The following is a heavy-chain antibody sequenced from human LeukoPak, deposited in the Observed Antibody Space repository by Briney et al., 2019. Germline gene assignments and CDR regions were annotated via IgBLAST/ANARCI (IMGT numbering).Heavy chain of an antibody. V-gene: IGHV4-34*01. D-gene: IGHD5-24*01. CDR3: ARGLGGYNFGYYYYYMDV. Sequence: SETLSLTCAVYGGSFSGYYWSWIRQPPGKGLEWIGEINHSGSTNYNPSLKSRVTISVDTSKSQFSPKLSSVTAADTAVYYCARGLGGYNFGYYYYYMDVWGKGTTVTISS. J-gene: IGHJ6*03. CDR2: INHSGST. CDR1: GGSFSGYY.